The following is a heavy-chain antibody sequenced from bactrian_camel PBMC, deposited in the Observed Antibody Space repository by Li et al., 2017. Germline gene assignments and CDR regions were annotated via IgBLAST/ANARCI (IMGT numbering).Heavy chain of an antibody. J-gene: IGHJ4*01. Sequence: HVQLVESGGGSVQAGGSLRLACAASGAIYSTYCMGWFRQAPGKEREGVARADGYGRTSYADSVKGRFTSSKDKAGDTVYLQMTNLKPEDTAMYSCTVYGGSSCGNNWGQGTQVTVSS. CDR2: ADGYGRT. D-gene: IGHD6*01. CDR1: GAIYSTYC. CDR3: TVYGGSSCGNN. V-gene: IGHV3S53*01.